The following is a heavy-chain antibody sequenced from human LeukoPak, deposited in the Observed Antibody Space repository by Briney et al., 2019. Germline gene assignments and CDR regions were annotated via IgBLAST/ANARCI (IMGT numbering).Heavy chain of an antibody. CDR2: IKSKTAGGTT. Sequence: GGSLRLSCAASGFSFSNIWTSWVRQAPGKGLEWVGRIKSKTAGGTTDYAAPVKGRFTISRDDSKNTLLLQMDSLKTEDTAVYYCTTFNDRDAFDFWGQGTMVTVSS. CDR3: TTFNDRDAFDF. CDR1: GFSFSNIW. D-gene: IGHD3-22*01. V-gene: IGHV3-15*01. J-gene: IGHJ3*01.